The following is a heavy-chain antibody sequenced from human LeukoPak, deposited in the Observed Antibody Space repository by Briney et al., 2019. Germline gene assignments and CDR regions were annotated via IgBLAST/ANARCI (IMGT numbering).Heavy chain of an antibody. Sequence: PGGSLRFSCAASGFTFSSYAMGWVRQAPGKGLEWVSAISGSGGSTYYADSVKGRFTISRDNSRNTLYLQMNSLRAEDTAVYYYAKVATSVAVAGRFVDYWGQGTLVTASS. CDR3: AKVATSVAVAGRFVDY. J-gene: IGHJ4*02. CDR1: GFTFSSYA. D-gene: IGHD6-19*01. CDR2: ISGSGGST. V-gene: IGHV3-23*01.